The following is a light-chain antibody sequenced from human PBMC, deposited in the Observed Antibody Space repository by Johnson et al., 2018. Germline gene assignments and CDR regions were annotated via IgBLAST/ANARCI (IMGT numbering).Light chain of an antibody. J-gene: IGLJ1*01. CDR1: SSNIGNNY. CDR2: ENN. V-gene: IGLV1-51*02. Sequence: QSVLTQPPSVSAAPGQKVTISCSGSSSNIGNNYVSWYQQLPGTAPKLLIYENNKRPSGITDRFSGSKSGTSATLGITGLQTGDEADYYCGTWDSSLSAGNVVGTWTKVTVL. CDR3: GTWDSSLSAGNV.